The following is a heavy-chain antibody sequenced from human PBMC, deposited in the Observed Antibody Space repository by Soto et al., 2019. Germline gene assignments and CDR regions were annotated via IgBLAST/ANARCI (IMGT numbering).Heavy chain of an antibody. Sequence: GGSLRLSCAASGFTFDDYAMHWVRQAPGKGLEWVSGISWNSGSIGYADSVKGRFTISRDNAKNSLYLQMNSLRAEDTALYYCAKDRGQGDDWFYPGYFDYWGQGTLVTVSS. CDR1: GFTFDDYA. V-gene: IGHV3-9*01. CDR2: ISWNSGSI. D-gene: IGHD3-9*01. J-gene: IGHJ4*02. CDR3: AKDRGQGDDWFYPGYFDY.